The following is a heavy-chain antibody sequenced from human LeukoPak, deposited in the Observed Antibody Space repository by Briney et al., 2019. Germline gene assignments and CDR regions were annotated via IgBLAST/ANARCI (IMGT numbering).Heavy chain of an antibody. CDR2: ISYDGSNK. CDR1: GFTFSSYA. CDR3: ARQSTSSGWYGKHWFDP. D-gene: IGHD6-19*01. V-gene: IGHV3-30-3*01. J-gene: IGHJ5*02. Sequence: GGSLRLSCAASGFTFSSYAMHWVRRAPGKGLEWVAVISYDGSNKYYADSVKGRFTISRDNSKNTLYLQMNSLRAEDTAVYYCARQSTSSGWYGKHWFDPWGQGTLVTVSS.